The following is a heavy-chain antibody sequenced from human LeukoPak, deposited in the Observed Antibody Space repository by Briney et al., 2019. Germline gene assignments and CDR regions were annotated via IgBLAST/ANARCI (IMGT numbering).Heavy chain of an antibody. D-gene: IGHD3-9*01. V-gene: IGHV4-39*01. CDR1: GGSISSSSYY. CDR2: IYYSGST. J-gene: IGHJ6*02. Sequence: SEILSLTCTVSGGSISSSSYYWGWIRQPPGKGLEWIGSIYYSGSTYYNPSLKSRVTISVDTSKYQFSLKLSSVTAADTAVYYCAIVKAGYFDLYYYYGMDVWGQGTTVTVSS. CDR3: AIVKAGYFDLYYYYGMDV.